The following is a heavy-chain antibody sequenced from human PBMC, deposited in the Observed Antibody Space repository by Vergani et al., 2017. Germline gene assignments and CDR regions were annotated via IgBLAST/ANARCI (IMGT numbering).Heavy chain of an antibody. CDR1: GYTFTGYY. Sequence: QVQLLQSGSELKKPGASVRISCEASGYTFTGYYMHWVRQAPGQGLEWMGWINPNSGSTNYAQKFQGRVTMTRDTSISTAYMELSRLRSDDTAVYYCARDMTAYQYYYDSSGYYDYWGQGTLVTVSS. CDR3: ARDMTAYQYYYDSSGYYDY. CDR2: INPNSGST. D-gene: IGHD3-22*01. J-gene: IGHJ4*02. V-gene: IGHV1-2*02.